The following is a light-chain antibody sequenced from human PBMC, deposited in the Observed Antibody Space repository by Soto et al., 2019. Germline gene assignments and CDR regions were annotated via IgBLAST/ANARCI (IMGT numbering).Light chain of an antibody. Sequence: EIVLTQSPGTLSLSPGERATLSCRASQSVSSRFLAWYQQKPGQAPRLLMYGASNRATGIPDRFTGSGSGTEFTLTIASLQSDDIAIYYCQQYDDWPPLTFGGGTKVDLK. CDR1: QSVSSRF. CDR3: QQYDDWPPLT. V-gene: IGKV3-20*01. CDR2: GAS. J-gene: IGKJ4*01.